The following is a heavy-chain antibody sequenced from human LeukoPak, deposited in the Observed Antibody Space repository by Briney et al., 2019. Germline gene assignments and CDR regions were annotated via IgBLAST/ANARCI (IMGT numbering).Heavy chain of an antibody. D-gene: IGHD3-3*01. V-gene: IGHV1-24*01. CDR1: GYTLTELS. CDR3: ATYPRITIFGVVTIFGY. CDR2: FDPEDGET. J-gene: IGHJ4*02. Sequence: GASVKVSCKVSGYTLTELSMHWVRQAPGKGLEWMGGFDPEDGETIYAQKFQGRVTMTEDTSTDTAYMELSSLRSEDTAVYYCATYPRITIFGVVTIFGYWGQGTLVTVSS.